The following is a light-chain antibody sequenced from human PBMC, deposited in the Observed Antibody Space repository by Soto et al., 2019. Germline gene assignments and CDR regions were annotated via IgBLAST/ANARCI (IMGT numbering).Light chain of an antibody. V-gene: IGKV3-11*01. J-gene: IGKJ5*01. CDR1: QSVSSY. CDR2: DAS. Sequence: EIVLTQSPATLSLSPGERATLSCRASQSVSSYLACYQQKPGQAHRLLIYDASNMATGIPARFSGSGSGTDFTLPISSLEPEDFAVYYCQQRRNWPSITFGQGTRLEIK. CDR3: QQRRNWPSIT.